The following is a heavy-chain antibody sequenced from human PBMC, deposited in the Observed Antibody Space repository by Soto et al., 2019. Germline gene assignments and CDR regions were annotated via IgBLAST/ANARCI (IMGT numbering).Heavy chain of an antibody. CDR1: GGSFSGYY. Sequence: QVQLQQWGAGLLKPSETLSLTCAVYGGSFSGYYWSWIRQPPGEGLEWIGEINHSGSTNYNPSLKSRVTISVDTSKNQFSLKLSSVTAADTAVYYCARRRAHYDFWSGYLTSYAFDIWGQGTMVTVSS. J-gene: IGHJ3*02. CDR3: ARRRAHYDFWSGYLTSYAFDI. CDR2: INHSGST. D-gene: IGHD3-3*01. V-gene: IGHV4-34*01.